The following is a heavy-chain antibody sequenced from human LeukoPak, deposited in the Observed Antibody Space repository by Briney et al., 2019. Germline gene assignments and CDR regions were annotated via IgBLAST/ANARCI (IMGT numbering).Heavy chain of an antibody. CDR1: GGTLSSYA. D-gene: IGHD2-21*02. CDR2: IIPILGIA. V-gene: IGHV1-69*04. CDR3: ARAAVTGWFDP. Sequence: SVKVSCKASGGTLSSYAISWVRQAPGQGLEWMGRIIPILGIANYAQKFQGRVTITADKSTSTAYMELSSLRSEDTAVYYCARAAVTGWFDPWGQGTLVTVSS. J-gene: IGHJ5*02.